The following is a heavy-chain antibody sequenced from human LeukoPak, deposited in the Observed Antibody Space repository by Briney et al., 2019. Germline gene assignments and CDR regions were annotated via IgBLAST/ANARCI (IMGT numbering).Heavy chain of an antibody. CDR2: IKEDGSEK. CDR3: ARDPSSLRDSFGY. CDR1: GFTFSSYW. V-gene: IGHV3-7*01. Sequence: PGGSLRLSCAASGFTFSSYWMNWVRQAPGKGLEWVANIKEDGSEKYYVDSVKGRFTISRDNAKNSLYLQMNSPRAEDTAVYYCARDPSSLRDSFGYWGQGTLVTVSS. J-gene: IGHJ4*02.